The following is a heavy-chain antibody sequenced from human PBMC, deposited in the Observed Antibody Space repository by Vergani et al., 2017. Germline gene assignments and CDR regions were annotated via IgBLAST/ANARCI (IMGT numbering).Heavy chain of an antibody. V-gene: IGHV4-39*01. CDR3: ARGDSSWSLNYYYYGMDV. CDR1: GGSISSSSYY. D-gene: IGHD6-13*01. CDR2: IYYSGST. J-gene: IGHJ6*02. Sequence: QLQLQESGPGLVKPSETLSLTCTVSGGSISSSSYYWGWIRQPPGKGLEWIGSIYYSGSTYYNPSLKSRVTISVDTSKNQFSLKLSSVTAADTAVYYCARGDSSWSLNYYYYGMDVWGQGTTVTVSS.